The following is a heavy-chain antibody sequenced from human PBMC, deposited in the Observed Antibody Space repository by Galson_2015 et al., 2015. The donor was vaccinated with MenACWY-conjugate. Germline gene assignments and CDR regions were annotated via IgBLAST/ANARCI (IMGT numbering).Heavy chain of an antibody. V-gene: IGHV3-30*15. J-gene: IGHJ3*01. CDR1: GFRFSSYT. Sequence: SLRLSCAASGFRFSSYTFYWVRQSPGKGLEWVAVVSYDASSRYYGDSVQGRFTISRDNSKNTVSLQMSSLGPEDSAVYYCVRAEGWLRSAFDLRGQGTMVTVSS. D-gene: IGHD5-12*01. CDR3: VRAEGWLRSAFDL. CDR2: VSYDASSR.